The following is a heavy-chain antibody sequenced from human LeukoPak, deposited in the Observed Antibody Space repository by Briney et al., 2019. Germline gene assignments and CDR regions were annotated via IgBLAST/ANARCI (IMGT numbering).Heavy chain of an antibody. V-gene: IGHV3-23*01. CDR3: AKGGSSSWHHFDY. CDR1: GFTFSSSA. CDR2: ISGGGGNT. D-gene: IGHD6-13*01. J-gene: IGHJ4*02. Sequence: GGSLRLSCAASGFTFSSSAMNWVRQAPGKGLEWVSGISGGGGNTYYADSVKGRFTISRDNSKNTLYLQMNSLRAEDTAVYYCAKGGSSSWHHFDYWGQGALVTVSS.